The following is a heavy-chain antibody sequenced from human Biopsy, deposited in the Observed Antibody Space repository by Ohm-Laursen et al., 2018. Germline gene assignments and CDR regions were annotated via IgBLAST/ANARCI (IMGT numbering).Heavy chain of an antibody. D-gene: IGHD2/OR15-2a*01. J-gene: IGHJ3*02. V-gene: IGHV3-9*01. Sequence: RSLRLSCSAAGFKFDDYAMRWVRQTPGKGLEWVSGMSRNNGFIGYADSVRGRFTISRDNGQNSLYLQMNNLITKDTAVYYCARDISPSTFPENTLDIWGQGTMVTVSS. CDR3: ARDISPSTFPENTLDI. CDR2: MSRNNGFI. CDR1: GFKFDDYA.